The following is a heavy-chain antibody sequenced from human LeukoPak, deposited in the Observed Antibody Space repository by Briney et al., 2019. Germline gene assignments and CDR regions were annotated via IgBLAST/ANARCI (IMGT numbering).Heavy chain of an antibody. D-gene: IGHD3-22*01. Sequence: SETLSLTCAVYGGSFSGYYWSWIRQPPGKGLEWIGEINHSGSTNYNPSLKSRVTISVDTSKNQFSLKLSSVTAADTAVYYCARVRYYYDSSGFWFDPWGQGTLVTVSS. J-gene: IGHJ5*02. V-gene: IGHV4-34*01. CDR1: GGSFSGYY. CDR3: ARVRYYYDSSGFWFDP. CDR2: INHSGST.